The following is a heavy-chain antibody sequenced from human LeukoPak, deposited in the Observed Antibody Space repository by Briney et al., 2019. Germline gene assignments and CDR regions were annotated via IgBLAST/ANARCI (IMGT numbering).Heavy chain of an antibody. CDR3: ARAPPLWDDSSGYYFPDAFDI. J-gene: IGHJ3*02. CDR1: GYSFTSYW. CDR2: IYPGDSDT. V-gene: IGHV5-51*01. D-gene: IGHD3-22*01. Sequence: GESLKISCKGSGYSFTSYWIGWVRQMPGKGLEWMGIIYPGDSDTRYSPSFQGQVTISADKSISTAYLQWSSLKASDTAMYYCARAPPLWDDSSGYYFPDAFDIWGQGTMVTVSS.